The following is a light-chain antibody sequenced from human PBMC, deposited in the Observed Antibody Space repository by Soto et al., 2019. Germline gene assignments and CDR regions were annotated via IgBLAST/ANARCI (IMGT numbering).Light chain of an antibody. CDR3: QHYDSLPIT. Sequence: EIVLTQSPGTLSVSPGEGATLSCRASQSVSSSNLAWYQQKPGQAPRLLIYGASSRATGIPDRFSGSGSGTDFTLTISRLEPEDFAVFYCQHYDSLPITFGQGTRLEIK. CDR2: GAS. V-gene: IGKV3-20*01. J-gene: IGKJ5*01. CDR1: QSVSSSN.